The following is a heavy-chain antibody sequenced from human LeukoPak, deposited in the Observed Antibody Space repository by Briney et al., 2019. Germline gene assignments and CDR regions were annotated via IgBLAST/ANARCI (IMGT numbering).Heavy chain of an antibody. CDR1: GXTFSNYG. J-gene: IGHJ4*02. CDR2: VSYEGKSQ. D-gene: IGHD6-13*01. Sequence: PGGSLRLSCATSGXTFSNYGVHWVRQAPGKGLEWVAVVSYEGKSQYYADSVRGRFTISRDNSKNTLYLQMNSLRGEDAAVYYCAKEGTAQTSTWYDYWGQGTLVTVSS. CDR3: AKEGTAQTSTWYDY. V-gene: IGHV3-30*18.